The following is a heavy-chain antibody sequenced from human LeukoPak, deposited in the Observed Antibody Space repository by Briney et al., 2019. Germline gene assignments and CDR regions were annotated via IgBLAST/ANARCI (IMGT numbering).Heavy chain of an antibody. V-gene: IGHV4-4*07. CDR2: IYTSGST. CDR3: ARGPVYYGSGSLNYYYYYMDV. J-gene: IGHJ6*03. Sequence: SETLSLTCTVSGGSISSYYWSWIRQPAGKGLEWIGRIYTSGSTNYNPSLKSRVTMSVDTSKNQFSLKLSSVTAADTAVYYCARGPVYYGSGSLNYYYYYMDVWGKGTTVTISS. CDR1: GGSISSYY. D-gene: IGHD3-10*01.